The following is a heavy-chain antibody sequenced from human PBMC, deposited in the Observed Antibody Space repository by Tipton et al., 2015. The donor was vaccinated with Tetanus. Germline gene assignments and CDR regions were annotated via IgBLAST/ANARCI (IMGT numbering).Heavy chain of an antibody. CDR1: GGSVRSGDYQ. CDR3: ARANYDFPKKGPFDS. D-gene: IGHD3-3*01. Sequence: TLSLTCSVSGGSVRSGDYQWNWIRQPPGKGLEWLAYISNSGRTNSNYSLKSRITISQDKSKNQFSLRLTSVTAADTAMYYCARANYDFPKKGPFDSWGPGSLVIVSS. J-gene: IGHJ4*02. V-gene: IGHV4-61*08. CDR2: ISNSGRT.